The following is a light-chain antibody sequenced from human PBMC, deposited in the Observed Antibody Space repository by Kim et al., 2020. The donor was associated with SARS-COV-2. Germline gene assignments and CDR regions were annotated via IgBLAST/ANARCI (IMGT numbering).Light chain of an antibody. V-gene: IGKV1-27*01. CDR2: AAS. CDR1: QGISNS. Sequence: ASVGDRVNISCRASQGISNSLAWFQQKPGKAPKVLIYAASTLQAGVPSRFSGSGSGTDFTLTISSLQPEDVATYYCQKYNAAPWTFGQGTKVDIK. J-gene: IGKJ1*01. CDR3: QKYNAAPWT.